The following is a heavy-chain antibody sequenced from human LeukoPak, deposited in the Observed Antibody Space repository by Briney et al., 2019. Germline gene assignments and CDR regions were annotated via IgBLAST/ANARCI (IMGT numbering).Heavy chain of an antibody. CDR3: ARSGVGPPVTEPFDY. CDR2: IYYSGST. J-gene: IGHJ4*02. CDR1: GGSISSYF. V-gene: IGHV4-59*01. D-gene: IGHD3-10*01. Sequence: SETLSLTCTVSGGSISSYFWSWIRQSPGKGLEWIGYIYYSGSTNYNPSLKSRVTISVDTSKNQFSLKLSSVTAADTAVYYCARSGVGPPVTEPFDYWGQGTLVIVFS.